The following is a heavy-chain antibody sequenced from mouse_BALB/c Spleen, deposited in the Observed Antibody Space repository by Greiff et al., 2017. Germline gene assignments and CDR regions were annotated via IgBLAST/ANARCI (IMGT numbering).Heavy chain of an antibody. CDR1: GYTFTSYW. CDR3: AQLGWFAY. Sequence: VQLQQPGAELVKPGASVKLSCKASGYTFTSYWMHWVKQRPGQGLEWIGEINPSNGRTNYNEKFKSKATLTVDKSSSTAYMQLSSLTSEDSAVYYCAQLGWFAYWGQGTLVTVSA. CDR2: INPSNGRT. V-gene: IGHV1S81*02. D-gene: IGHD4-1*02. J-gene: IGHJ3*01.